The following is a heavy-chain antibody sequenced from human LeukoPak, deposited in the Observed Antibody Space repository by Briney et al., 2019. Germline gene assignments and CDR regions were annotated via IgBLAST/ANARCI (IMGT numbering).Heavy chain of an antibody. V-gene: IGHV3-30-3*01. CDR1: GFTFSSYS. CDR3: EGGRSEGGNY. J-gene: IGHJ4*02. Sequence: GRSLRLSCAASGFTFSSYSMHWVRQAPGKGLEWVALTSYDGSNKYYADSVKGRFTISRDNSKNSLYLQMNSLRAEDTAVYYCEGGRSEGGNYWGQGTLVTVSS. D-gene: IGHD3-16*01. CDR2: TSYDGSNK.